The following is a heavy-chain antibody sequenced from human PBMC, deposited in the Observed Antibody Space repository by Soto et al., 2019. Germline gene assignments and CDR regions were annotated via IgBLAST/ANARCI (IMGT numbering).Heavy chain of an antibody. J-gene: IGHJ4*02. D-gene: IGHD3-22*01. CDR1: GGSISSSSYY. Sequence: SETLSLTCTVSGGSISSSSYYWGWIRQPPGKGLEWIGSIYYSGSTYYNPSLKSRVTISVDTSKNQFTLKLSSVTAADTAVYYCARRGILVSDSSGYWSGYFDYWGQGTLVTVSS. V-gene: IGHV4-39*01. CDR3: ARRGILVSDSSGYWSGYFDY. CDR2: IYYSGST.